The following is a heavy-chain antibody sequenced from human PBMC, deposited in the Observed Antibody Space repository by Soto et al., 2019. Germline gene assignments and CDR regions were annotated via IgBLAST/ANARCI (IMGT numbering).Heavy chain of an antibody. V-gene: IGHV3-7*01. J-gene: IGHJ3*02. Sequence: EVQLVESGGGLVQPGGSLRLSCAASGFTFSSYWMSWVRQAPGKGLEWVANIKQDGSEKYYVDSVKGRFTISRDNAKNSLYLQMNRLRAEDTAVYYCAREEDIVVVVAATQAFDIWGQGTMVTVSS. CDR3: AREEDIVVVVAATQAFDI. D-gene: IGHD2-15*01. CDR1: GFTFSSYW. CDR2: IKQDGSEK.